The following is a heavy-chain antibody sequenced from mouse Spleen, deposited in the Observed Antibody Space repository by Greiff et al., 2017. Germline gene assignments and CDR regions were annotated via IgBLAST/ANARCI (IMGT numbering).Heavy chain of an antibody. V-gene: IGHV1-64*01. J-gene: IGHJ3*01. CDR2: IHPNSGST. D-gene: IGHD1-1*01. CDR3: ARRDYYGSAFAY. CDR1: GYTFTSYW. Sequence: QVQLKQPGAELVKPGASVKLSCKASGYTFTSYWMHWVKQRPGQGLEWIGMIHPNSGSTNYNEKFKSKATLTVDKSSSTAYMQLSSLTSEDSAVYYCARRDYYGSAFAYWGQGTLVTVSA.